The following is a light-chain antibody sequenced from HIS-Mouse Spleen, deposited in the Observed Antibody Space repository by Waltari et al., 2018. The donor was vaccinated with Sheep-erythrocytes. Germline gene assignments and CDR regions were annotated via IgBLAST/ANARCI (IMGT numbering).Light chain of an antibody. CDR3: SSYAGSNNWV. CDR2: EVS. Sequence: QSALTQPPSASGSPGQSVTISCTGTSSDVVGYNYVSWYQQHPGKAPKLMIYEVSKRPSGVPDLFSGSKSGNTASLTFSGLQADDEADYYCSSYAGSNNWVFGGGTKLTVL. CDR1: SSDVVGYNY. V-gene: IGLV2-8*01. J-gene: IGLJ3*02.